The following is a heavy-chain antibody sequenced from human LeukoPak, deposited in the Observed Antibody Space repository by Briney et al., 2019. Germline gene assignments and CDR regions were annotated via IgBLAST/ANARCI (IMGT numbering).Heavy chain of an antibody. CDR1: GFTFSSYW. V-gene: IGHV3-7*01. CDR3: ARGLYYYGSGSYLGYYYYMDV. Sequence: TGGSLRLSCAASGFTFSSYWMNWVRQAPGKGLEWVANIKQVGSEKYYVDSVKGRFTISRDNAKNSLYLQMNSLRAEDTAVYYCARGLYYYGSGSYLGYYYYMDVWGKGTTVTVSS. J-gene: IGHJ6*03. CDR2: IKQVGSEK. D-gene: IGHD3-10*01.